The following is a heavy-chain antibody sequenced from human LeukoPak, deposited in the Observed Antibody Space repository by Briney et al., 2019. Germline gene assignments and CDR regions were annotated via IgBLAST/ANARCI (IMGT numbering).Heavy chain of an antibody. J-gene: IGHJ3*02. CDR3: ARVYSSTWDDAFDI. V-gene: IGHV4-59*08. CDR1: GGSISSYY. Sequence: PSETLSLTCTVSGGSISSYYWNWIRQPPGKGLEWIGYIYYSGSTNYNPSLKSRVTISVDTSKNQFSLRLNSVTAADTAVYYCARVYSSTWDDAFDIWGQGTMVTVSS. D-gene: IGHD6-13*01. CDR2: IYYSGST.